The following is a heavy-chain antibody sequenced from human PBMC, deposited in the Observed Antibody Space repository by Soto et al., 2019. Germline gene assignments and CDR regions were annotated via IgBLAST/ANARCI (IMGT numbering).Heavy chain of an antibody. V-gene: IGHV5-10-1*01. J-gene: IGHJ4*02. CDR3: ASRPGYYDSSGYSDY. Sequence: VESLKIYCKGSGYSFTSYWISWVRQMPGKGLEWMGRIDPSDSYTNYSPSFQGHVTISADKSISTAYLQWSSLKASDTAMYYCASRPGYYDSSGYSDYWGQGTLVTVSS. CDR1: GYSFTSYW. D-gene: IGHD3-22*01. CDR2: IDPSDSYT.